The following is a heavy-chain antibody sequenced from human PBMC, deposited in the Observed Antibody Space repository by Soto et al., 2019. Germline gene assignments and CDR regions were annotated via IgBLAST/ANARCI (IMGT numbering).Heavy chain of an antibody. CDR3: ATDDSSVFEYFDY. D-gene: IGHD3-22*01. V-gene: IGHV3-11*06. Sequence: SMRLSCAASAFSFSDHYMSWMRQAPGKRLEWVSYISSSTFYTNYADSLKGRFTISRDNAKNPLYLQMNSLRAEDTAVYYCATDDSSVFEYFDYSGQGILVTVSS. J-gene: IGHJ4*02. CDR2: ISSSTFYT. CDR1: AFSFSDHY.